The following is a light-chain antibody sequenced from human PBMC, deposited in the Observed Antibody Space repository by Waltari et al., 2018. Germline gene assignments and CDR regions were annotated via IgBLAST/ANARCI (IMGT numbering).Light chain of an antibody. J-gene: IGKJ2*01. CDR3: QQTYSFPYT. CDR1: QSITTS. CDR2: TTS. V-gene: IGKV1-39*01. Sequence: DIQMTQSSSSLTASVGDRVTITCRATQSITTSLNWYQQKPGKAPNLLIYTTSTLQTGVPSRFSGSGSGTDFTLTISSLQPEDFATYYCQQTYSFPYTFGQGTRLDIK.